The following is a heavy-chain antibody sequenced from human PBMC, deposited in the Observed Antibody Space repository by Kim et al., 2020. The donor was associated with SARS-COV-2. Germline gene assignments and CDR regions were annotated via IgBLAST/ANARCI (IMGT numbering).Heavy chain of an antibody. Sequence: SETLSLTCTVSGYPLIFGYYWGWIRQSPGEGLEWIGSIYHNGSSWYNPSLKSRVTISVDTSNNQLTLKFSSVTAADTAVYYCVRGGDILTGRYKFFGYDYWGQGTLVTVSS. CDR3: VRGGDILTGRYKFFGYDY. J-gene: IGHJ4*02. CDR1: GYPLIFGYY. V-gene: IGHV4-38-2*02. D-gene: IGHD3-9*01. CDR2: IYHNGSS.